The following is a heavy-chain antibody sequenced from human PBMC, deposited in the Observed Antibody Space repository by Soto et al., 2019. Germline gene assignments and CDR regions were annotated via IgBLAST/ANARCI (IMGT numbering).Heavy chain of an antibody. CDR1: GFTFSSFA. Sequence: GGSLRLSCAASGFTFSSFAMHWVRQAPGKGLEWVAVITYDGSNEYYADSVKGRFTISRDNSQNTLYLQMNSLTVEDTAVYYCARELGHYYGSHGYWGQGTLVTVSS. J-gene: IGHJ4*02. CDR2: ITYDGSNE. CDR3: ARELGHYYGSHGY. D-gene: IGHD3-10*01. V-gene: IGHV3-30-3*01.